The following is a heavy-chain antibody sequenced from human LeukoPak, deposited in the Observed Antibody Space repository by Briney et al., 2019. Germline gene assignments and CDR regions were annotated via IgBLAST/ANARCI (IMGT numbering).Heavy chain of an antibody. CDR1: GFTFDDYG. V-gene: IGHV3-20*04. Sequence: RPGGSLRLSCAASGFTFDDYGMSWVRQAPGKGLEWVSGINWNGGSTGYADSVKGRFTISRDNAKNSLYLQMNSLRAEDTALYYCARGSIVVVTAISDAFDIWCQGTMVTVSS. CDR3: ARGSIVVVTAISDAFDI. J-gene: IGHJ3*02. D-gene: IGHD2-21*02. CDR2: INWNGGST.